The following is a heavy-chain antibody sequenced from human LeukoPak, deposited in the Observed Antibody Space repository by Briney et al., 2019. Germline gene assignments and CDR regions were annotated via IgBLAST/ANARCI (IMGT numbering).Heavy chain of an antibody. Sequence: ASVKASCKASGYTFTSYGISWVRQAPGQGLEWMGWISAYNGNTNYAQKLQGRVTMTTDTSTSTAYMELRSLRSDDTAVYYCARPPDDSYYYYYMDVWGKGNTVTVSS. CDR3: ARPPDDSYYYYYMDV. J-gene: IGHJ6*03. CDR1: GYTFTSYG. V-gene: IGHV1-18*01. CDR2: ISAYNGNT.